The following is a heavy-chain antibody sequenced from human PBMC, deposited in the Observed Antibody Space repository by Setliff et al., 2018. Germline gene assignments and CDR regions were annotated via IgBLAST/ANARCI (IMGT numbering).Heavy chain of an antibody. CDR1: GGSISSSSYY. CDR2: IYYSGST. D-gene: IGHD6-6*01. J-gene: IGHJ5*02. V-gene: IGHV4-39*01. Sequence: SETLSLTCTVSGGSISSSSYYWGWIRQPPGKGLEWIGSIYYSGSTYYNPPLKSRVTISVDTSKNQFSLKLSSVTAADTAVYYCARLSFSSIAARRHFDPWGQGTLVTVS. CDR3: ARLSFSSIAARRHFDP.